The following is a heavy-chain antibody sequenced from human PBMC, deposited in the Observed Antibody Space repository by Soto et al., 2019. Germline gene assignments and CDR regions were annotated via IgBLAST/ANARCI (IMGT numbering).Heavy chain of an antibody. Sequence: PGGSLRLSCAASGFTFDDYAMHWVRQAPGKGLEWVSGISWNSGSIGYADSVKGRFTISRDNAKNSLYLQMNSLRAEDTALYYCAKESTYSSSIDYWGQGTLVTVSS. V-gene: IGHV3-9*01. CDR1: GFTFDDYA. CDR3: AKESTYSSSIDY. CDR2: ISWNSGSI. D-gene: IGHD6-6*01. J-gene: IGHJ4*02.